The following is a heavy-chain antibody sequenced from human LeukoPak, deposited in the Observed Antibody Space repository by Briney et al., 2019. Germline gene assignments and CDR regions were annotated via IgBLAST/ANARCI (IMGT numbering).Heavy chain of an antibody. CDR1: GYTFTGYY. Sequence: ASVKVSCKASGYTFTGYYMHWVRQAPGQGLEWMGIINPSGGSTSYAQKFQGRVTMTRDMSTSTVYMELSSLRSEDTAVYYCARDVGTPYYYGSGSYYDHNWFDPWGQGTLVTVSS. CDR2: INPSGGST. D-gene: IGHD3-10*01. V-gene: IGHV1-46*01. CDR3: ARDVGTPYYYGSGSYYDHNWFDP. J-gene: IGHJ5*02.